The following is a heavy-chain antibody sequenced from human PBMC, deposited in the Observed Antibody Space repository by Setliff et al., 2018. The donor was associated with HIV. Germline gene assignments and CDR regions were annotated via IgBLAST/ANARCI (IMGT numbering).Heavy chain of an antibody. CDR2: ISGYTGIT. CDR3: ARDVRRNHCSSTSCYARDNWFDP. J-gene: IGHJ5*02. Sequence: ASVKVSCKISGYIFSHYGATCVRQDPGQGLEYMCYISGYTGITHYAQSFQGRVTMTTDPSKYTADMELRSLKYDDTAVYYCARDVRRNHCSSTSCYARDNWFDPWGQGIQVTVSS. CDR1: GYIFSHYG. D-gene: IGHD2-2*01. V-gene: IGHV1-18*01.